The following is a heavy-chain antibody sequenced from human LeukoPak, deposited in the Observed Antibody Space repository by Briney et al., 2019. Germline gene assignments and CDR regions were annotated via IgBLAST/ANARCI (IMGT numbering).Heavy chain of an antibody. CDR2: ISYDGSNK. CDR3: ANHYYDSSGYHVFQH. D-gene: IGHD3-22*01. Sequence: GGSLRLSCVASGFIFTSYGMHWVRQAPGKGLEWVAVISYDGSNKYYADSVKGRFTISRDNSKNTLYLQMNSLRAEDTAVYYCANHYYDSSGYHVFQHWGQGALVTVSS. V-gene: IGHV3-30*18. CDR1: GFIFTSYG. J-gene: IGHJ1*01.